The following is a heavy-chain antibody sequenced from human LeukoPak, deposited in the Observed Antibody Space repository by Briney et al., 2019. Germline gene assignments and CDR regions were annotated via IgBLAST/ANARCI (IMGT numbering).Heavy chain of an antibody. J-gene: IGHJ4*02. Sequence: GESLKISCKGSGYSFTTHWIGWVRQMPGKGLEWMGIIYPGDSDTRYSPSFQGQVTISADKSISTAYLQWSSLKASDTAMYYCARLPPYYYDSSGYFDYWGQGTLVTVSS. D-gene: IGHD3-22*01. CDR1: GYSFTTHW. CDR2: IYPGDSDT. CDR3: ARLPPYYYDSSGYFDY. V-gene: IGHV5-51*01.